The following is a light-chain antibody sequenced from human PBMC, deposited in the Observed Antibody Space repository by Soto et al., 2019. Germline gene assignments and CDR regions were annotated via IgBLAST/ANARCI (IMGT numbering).Light chain of an antibody. J-gene: IGKJ5*01. Sequence: HSPATLSVSPGKRAILSCRASQSVSSSSLAWCQQRPGQAARPFSYGASSRATGIPDRFSGSGSGTDFTITISRLQPEDFAVYYCQQYGSSPITFGQGTRLDI. V-gene: IGKV3-20*01. CDR3: QQYGSSPIT. CDR2: GAS. CDR1: QSVSSSS.